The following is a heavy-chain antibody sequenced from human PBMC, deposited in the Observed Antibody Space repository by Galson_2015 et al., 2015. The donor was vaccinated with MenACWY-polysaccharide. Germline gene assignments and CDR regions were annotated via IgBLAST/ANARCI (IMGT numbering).Heavy chain of an antibody. CDR3: VRLLGGVSFDS. V-gene: IGHV2-5*02. Sequence: PALVKPTQTLSLTCTFSGFSVTATGVGVGWIRQPPGKAPEWLAHIYWDGDKRFSPSLGARLTITKDTSRDQVVLTMTDMDPVDTATYYCVRLLGGVSFDSW. J-gene: IGHJ4*01. CDR2: IYWDGDK. CDR1: GFSVTATGVG. D-gene: IGHD1-26*01.